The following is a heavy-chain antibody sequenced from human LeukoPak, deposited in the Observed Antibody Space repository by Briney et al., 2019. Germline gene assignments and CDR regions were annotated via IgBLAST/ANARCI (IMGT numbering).Heavy chain of an antibody. CDR1: GGSISSGSYY. D-gene: IGHD6-6*01. J-gene: IGHJ4*02. CDR2: IYYSGST. Sequence: SETLSLTCTVSGGSISSGSYYWSWIRQPPGKGLEWIGYIYYSGSTNYNPSLKSRVTISVDTSKNQFSLKLSSVTAADTAVYYCASTPAEYSSSSVDYWGQGTLVTVSS. CDR3: ASTPAEYSSSSVDY. V-gene: IGHV4-61*01.